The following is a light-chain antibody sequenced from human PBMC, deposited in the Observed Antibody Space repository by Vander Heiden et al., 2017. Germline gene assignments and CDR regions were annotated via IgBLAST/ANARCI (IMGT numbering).Light chain of an antibody. V-gene: IGKV3-15*01. CDR3: QQYNNWPSIT. Sequence: EIVLTQSPATLSVSPGDSATLPCRASQSVSSNLAWYQQKPGQAPRLLIYDASTRATGSPARFSGSGSGTEVTLTISSLQSEDFAVYYCQQYNNWPSITFGPGTKVDIK. CDR1: QSVSSN. CDR2: DAS. J-gene: IGKJ3*01.